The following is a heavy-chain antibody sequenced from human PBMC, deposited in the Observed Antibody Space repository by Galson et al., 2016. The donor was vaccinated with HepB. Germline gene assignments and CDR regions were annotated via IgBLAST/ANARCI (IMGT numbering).Heavy chain of an antibody. V-gene: IGHV1-2*02. D-gene: IGHD3-16*01. J-gene: IGHJ2*01. Sequence: SVKVSCKASGYTFTDYYIHWVRQAPGQGLEWMGWINPDSGGTKFAQKFQGRVTVTRDTSISTIFMELTSLRAEDTAVYYCARPPEGDRRYFDLWGRGTLVTVSS. CDR1: GYTFTDYY. CDR3: ARPPEGDRRYFDL. CDR2: INPDSGGT.